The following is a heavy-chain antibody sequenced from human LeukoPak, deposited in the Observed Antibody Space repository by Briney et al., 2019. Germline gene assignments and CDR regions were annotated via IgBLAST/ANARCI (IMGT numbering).Heavy chain of an antibody. CDR2: ISSSGTYI. V-gene: IGHV3-21*01. J-gene: IGHJ4*02. Sequence: GGSLRLSCAASGFTFSSYSMHWVRQAPWKGLEWVSSISSSGTYIYYADSVKGRFTISRDNAKNSVHLQMNSLRAEDTAVYYCARDQGGSGGNWGQGTLVTVSS. CDR1: GFTFSSYS. D-gene: IGHD3-10*01. CDR3: ARDQGGSGGN.